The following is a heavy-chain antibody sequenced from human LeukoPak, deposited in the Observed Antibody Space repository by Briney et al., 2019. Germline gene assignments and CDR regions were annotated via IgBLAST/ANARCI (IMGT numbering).Heavy chain of an antibody. D-gene: IGHD3-10*01. CDR3: AKATGLLWFGELIDY. CDR2: ISGSGGST. CDR1: GFTFSSYA. V-gene: IGHV3-23*01. Sequence: GGSLRLSCAASGFTFSSYAMSWVRQAPGKGLEWVSAISGSGGSTYYADSAKGRFTISRDNSKNTLYLQMNSLRAEDTAVYYCAKATGLLWFGELIDYWGQGTLVTVSS. J-gene: IGHJ4*02.